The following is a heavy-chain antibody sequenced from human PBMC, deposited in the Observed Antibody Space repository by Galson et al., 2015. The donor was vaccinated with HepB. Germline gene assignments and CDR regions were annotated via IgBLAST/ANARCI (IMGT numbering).Heavy chain of an antibody. V-gene: IGHV1-69*13. Sequence: SVKVSCKASGGTFSSYAISWVRQAPGQGLEWMGGIIPIFGTANYAQKFQGRVTITADESTSTAYMELSSLRSEDTAVYYCAREETTVTKVAGDYYYYGMDVWGQGTTVTVSS. CDR2: IIPIFGTA. CDR3: AREETTVTKVAGDYYYYGMDV. J-gene: IGHJ6*02. D-gene: IGHD4-11*01. CDR1: GGTFSSYA.